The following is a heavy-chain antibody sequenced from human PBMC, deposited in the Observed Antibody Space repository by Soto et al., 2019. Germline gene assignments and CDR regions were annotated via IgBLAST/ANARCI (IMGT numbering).Heavy chain of an antibody. D-gene: IGHD3-22*01. CDR2: IIPIFGTA. J-gene: IGHJ3*02. Sequence: SVKVSCKASGGTFSSYAISWVRQAPGQGLEWMGGIIPIFGTANYAQKFQGRVTITADESTSTAYMELSSLRSEDTAVYYCASGGDYYDSSGYYRADAFDIWGQGTMVTVSS. CDR1: GGTFSSYA. CDR3: ASGGDYYDSSGYYRADAFDI. V-gene: IGHV1-69*13.